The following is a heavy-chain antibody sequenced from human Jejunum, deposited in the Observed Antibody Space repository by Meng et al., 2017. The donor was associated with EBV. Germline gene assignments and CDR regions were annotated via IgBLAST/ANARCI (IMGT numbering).Heavy chain of an antibody. V-gene: IGHV4-4*02. CDR1: TDFISRYEW. CDR3: ARASSERLLDY. CDR2: INQVGSN. D-gene: IGHD1-14*01. J-gene: IGHJ4*02. Sequence: QVQVQESGPGLVKTSGTFSHTGAVLTDFISRYEWWSWVRQPPGKGLEWLGEINQVGSNYYNPSLKSRVSISIDTSKRQFSLSLNSMTAADTAVYYCARASSERLLDYWGQGTLVTVSS.